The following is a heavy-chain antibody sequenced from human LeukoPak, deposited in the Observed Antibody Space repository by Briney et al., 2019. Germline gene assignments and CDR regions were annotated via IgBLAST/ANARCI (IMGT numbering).Heavy chain of an antibody. CDR2: IKKDGSEK. CDR1: GFTFSSYW. J-gene: IGHJ4*02. D-gene: IGHD6-19*01. CDR3: ARFGYSSGWSFDY. V-gene: IGHV3-7*01. Sequence: GGSLRLSCAVSGFTFSSYWMSWVRQAPGKGLEWVANIKKDGSEKYYVDSVKGRFTISRDNAKNSLYPQMNSLRAEDTAVYYCARFGYSSGWSFDYWGQGTLVTVSS.